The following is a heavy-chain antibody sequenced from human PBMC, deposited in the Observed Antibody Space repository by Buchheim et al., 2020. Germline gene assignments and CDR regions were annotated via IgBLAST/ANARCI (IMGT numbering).Heavy chain of an antibody. V-gene: IGHV3-30*01. CDR2: ISYDGSNK. D-gene: IGHD1-26*01. CDR1: GFTFSSYA. Sequence: QVQLVESGGGVVQPGRSLRLSCAASGFTFSSYAMHWVRQAPGKGLEWVAVISYDGSNKYYADSVKGRFTISRDNSKNTLYLHMNSLRAEDTAVYYCARGGLIVGATTPGFYGFDSWGQGTL. CDR3: ARGGLIVGATTPGFYGFDS. J-gene: IGHJ4*02.